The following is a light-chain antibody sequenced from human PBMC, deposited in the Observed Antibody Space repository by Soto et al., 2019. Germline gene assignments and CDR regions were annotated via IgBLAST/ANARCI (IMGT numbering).Light chain of an antibody. Sequence: VVVTPSPDSLAVSLGERATINCKSSQSGVYISNKKNYLVWYQQKPGQPPKLLISWASTRESGVPDRFSGSGSGTDFTLTISNLQAEDVAVYYCQQYYANRRRFGQGAKVDIK. J-gene: IGKJ1*01. CDR2: WAS. V-gene: IGKV4-1*01. CDR1: QSGVYISNKKNY. CDR3: QQYYANRRR.